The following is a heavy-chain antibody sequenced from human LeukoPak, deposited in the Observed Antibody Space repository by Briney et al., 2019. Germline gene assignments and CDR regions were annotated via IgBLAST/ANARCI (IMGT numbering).Heavy chain of an antibody. CDR2: MSSSGSII. J-gene: IGHJ4*02. D-gene: IGHD2-15*01. V-gene: IGHV3-11*01. Sequence: GGSLRLSCAASGFTFSDYYMSWIRQAPGKGLEWVSHMSSSGSIIYYADSVKGRFTISRANAKNSLYLQMNSLRAEDTAVYYCARRYCSGGSCPFDYWGQGTLATVSS. CDR3: ARRYCSGGSCPFDY. CDR1: GFTFSDYY.